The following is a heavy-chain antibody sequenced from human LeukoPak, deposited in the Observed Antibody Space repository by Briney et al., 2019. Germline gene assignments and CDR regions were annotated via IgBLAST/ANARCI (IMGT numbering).Heavy chain of an antibody. J-gene: IGHJ1*01. D-gene: IGHD2-15*01. Sequence: PSETLSLTCTVSGGSISCYYWSWIRQPPGKGLEWIGYIYYSGSTNYNPSLKSRVTISVDTSKNQFSLRLSSVTAADTAVYYCALGYCGGGSCYAREYFQHWGQGTLVTVSS. V-gene: IGHV4-59*12. CDR1: GGSISCYY. CDR2: IYYSGST. CDR3: ALGYCGGGSCYAREYFQH.